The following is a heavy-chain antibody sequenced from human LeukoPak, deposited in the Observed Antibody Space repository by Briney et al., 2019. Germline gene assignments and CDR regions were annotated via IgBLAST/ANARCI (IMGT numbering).Heavy chain of an antibody. D-gene: IGHD2-21*01. Sequence: SETLFLTCTVSGYSISSGYYWGWIRQPPGKGLEWIGSIYHSGSTYYNPSPKSRVTISVDTSKNQFSLKLSSVTAADTAVYYCARVAVPRYYMDVWGKGTTVTVSS. CDR2: IYHSGST. CDR3: ARVAVPRYYMDV. V-gene: IGHV4-38-2*02. CDR1: GYSISSGYY. J-gene: IGHJ6*03.